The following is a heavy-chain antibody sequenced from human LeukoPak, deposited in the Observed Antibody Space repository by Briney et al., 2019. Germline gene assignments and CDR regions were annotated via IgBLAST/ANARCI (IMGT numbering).Heavy chain of an antibody. CDR1: GYSISSGYY. Sequence: SETLSLTCTVSGYSISSGYYWSWIRQPAGKGLEWIGRIYTSGSTNYNPSLKSRVTISVDTSKNQFSLKLSSVTAADTAVYYCARSEIQQLAYYYYYYMDVWGKGTTVTVSS. V-gene: IGHV4-61*02. J-gene: IGHJ6*03. CDR2: IYTSGST. CDR3: ARSEIQQLAYYYYYYMDV. D-gene: IGHD6-6*01.